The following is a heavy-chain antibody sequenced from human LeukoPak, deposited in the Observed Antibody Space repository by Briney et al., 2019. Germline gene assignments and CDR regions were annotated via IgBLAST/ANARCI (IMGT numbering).Heavy chain of an antibody. CDR2: ISYSGSA. V-gene: IGHV4-39*07. CDR3: ARTLRNHLAGFAL. CDR1: NVSISSSFYY. J-gene: IGHJ5*02. Sequence: PSETLSLTCTASNVSISSSFYYWGWIRQPPGKGLEWIVTISYSGSAYYNPSLKSRVVISVDTSKNQFSLKLSSVTAADTAVYYCARTLRNHLAGFALWGQGTLVTVSS.